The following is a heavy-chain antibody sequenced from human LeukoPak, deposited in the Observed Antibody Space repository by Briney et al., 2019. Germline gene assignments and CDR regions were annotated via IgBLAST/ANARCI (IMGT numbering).Heavy chain of an antibody. CDR3: ARRRDSSSWYYFDY. CDR2: IGPSDSYT. J-gene: IGHJ4*02. D-gene: IGHD6-13*01. Sequence: GESLKISCKGSGYSFTSYWISWVHQMPGKGLEWMGRIGPSDSYTNYSPSFQGHVTISADKSISTAYLQWSSLKASDTAMYYCARRRDSSSWYYFDYWGQGTLVTVSS. V-gene: IGHV5-10-1*01. CDR1: GYSFTSYW.